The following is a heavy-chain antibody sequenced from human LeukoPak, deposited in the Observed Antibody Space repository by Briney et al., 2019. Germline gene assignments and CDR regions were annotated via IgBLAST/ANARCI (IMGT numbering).Heavy chain of an antibody. D-gene: IGHD3-3*01. CDR2: INHSGST. J-gene: IGHJ6*03. V-gene: IGHV4-34*01. CDR3: ARARGGGVVIRGRYYYYYMDV. CDR1: GGSFSGYY. Sequence: SETLSLTCAVYGGSFSGYYWSWIRQPPGKGLEWIGEINHSGSTNYNPSLKSRVTISVDTSKNQFSLKLSSVTAADTAVYYCARARGGGVVIRGRYYYYYMDVWGKGTTVTVSS.